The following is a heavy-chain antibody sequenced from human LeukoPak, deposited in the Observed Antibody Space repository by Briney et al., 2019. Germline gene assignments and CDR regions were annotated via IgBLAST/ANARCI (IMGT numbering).Heavy chain of an antibody. D-gene: IGHD4-11*01. CDR1: GGSISSSSYY. CDR3: ARVGPYSSVDY. J-gene: IGHJ4*02. V-gene: IGHV4-39*07. CDR2: IYYSGST. Sequence: PSETLSLTCTVSGGSISSSSYYWGWIRQPPGKGLEWIGSIYYSGSTYYNPSLKSRVTISVDTSKNQFSLKLSSVTAADTAVYYCARVGPYSSVDYWGQGTLVTVSS.